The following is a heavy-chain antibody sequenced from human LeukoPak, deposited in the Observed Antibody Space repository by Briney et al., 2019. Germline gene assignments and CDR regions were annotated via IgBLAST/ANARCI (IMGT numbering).Heavy chain of an antibody. J-gene: IGHJ4*02. Sequence: ASVKVSCKASGYTFTSYGISWVRQDPGQGLEWMGWIRAYNGNTNYAQKLQGSVTMTTDTSTSTAYMELRSLRSDDTAVYYCARRKEQQLSDYWGQGTLVTVSS. CDR1: GYTFTSYG. CDR2: IRAYNGNT. V-gene: IGHV1-18*01. CDR3: ARRKEQQLSDY. D-gene: IGHD6-13*01.